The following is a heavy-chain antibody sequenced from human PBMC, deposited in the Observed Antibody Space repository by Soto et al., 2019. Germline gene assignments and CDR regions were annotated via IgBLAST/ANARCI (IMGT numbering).Heavy chain of an antibody. CDR1: GFTFSSYA. D-gene: IGHD3-22*01. CDR2: ISGSGGST. J-gene: IGHJ5*02. Sequence: PGESLKISCAASGFTFSSYAMSWVRQAPGKGLEWVSAISGSGGSTYYADSVKGRFTISRDNSKNTLYLQMNSLRAEDTAVYYCAKDPRKRYYDSSGSRNWFDPWGQGTLVTVSS. V-gene: IGHV3-23*01. CDR3: AKDPRKRYYDSSGSRNWFDP.